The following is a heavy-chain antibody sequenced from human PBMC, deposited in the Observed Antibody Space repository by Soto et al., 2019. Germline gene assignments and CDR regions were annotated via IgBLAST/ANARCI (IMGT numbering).Heavy chain of an antibody. CDR2: ISPSGSPL. CDR3: ATRHGHNWNDF. CDR1: GLTYSDYS. V-gene: IGHV3-48*01. Sequence: EVKLVQSGGASVQSGGSLRLACAVSGLTYSDYSMNWVRQAPGKGLEWISYISPSGSPLYYADSVKGRFTISRDNAKNSLCLQMNSLRGEATAVYYCATRHGHNWNDFWGQGTVVTVSS. J-gene: IGHJ5*01.